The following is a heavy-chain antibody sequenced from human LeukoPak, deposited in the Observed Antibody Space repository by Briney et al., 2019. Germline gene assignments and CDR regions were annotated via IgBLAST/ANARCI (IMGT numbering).Heavy chain of an antibody. D-gene: IGHD3-22*01. J-gene: IGHJ5*02. CDR1: GGSISSGSYY. V-gene: IGHV4-61*02. CDR3: ARGYYDSSGLNWFDP. Sequence: SQTLSLTCTVSGGSISSGSYYWSWIRQPAGKGLEWIGRIYTSGSTNYNPSLKSRVTISVDTSKNQFSLKLSSVTAADTAVYYCARGYYDSSGLNWFDPWGQGTLVTVSS. CDR2: IYTSGST.